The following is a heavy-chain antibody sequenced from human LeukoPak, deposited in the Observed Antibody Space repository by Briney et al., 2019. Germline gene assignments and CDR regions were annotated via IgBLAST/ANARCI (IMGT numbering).Heavy chain of an antibody. V-gene: IGHV3-48*03. CDR1: GFTFSRYE. Sequence: PRGSLRLSCAASGFTFSRYEMNWVRPAPGKGLEWVSYISSSCSTIYYADSVKGRFTISRDNAKNSLYLQMNSLRAEDTAVYYCAELGITMIGGVWGKGTPVTISS. CDR3: AELGITMIGGV. CDR2: ISSSCSTI. D-gene: IGHD3-10*02. J-gene: IGHJ6*04.